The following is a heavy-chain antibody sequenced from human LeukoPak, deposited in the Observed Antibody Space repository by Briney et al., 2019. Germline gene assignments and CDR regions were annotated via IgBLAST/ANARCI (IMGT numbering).Heavy chain of an antibody. Sequence: PGGSLRLSCAASGFTFSSYAMGWVRQAPGKGLEWVSAISGSGGSTYYADSVKGRFTISRDNSKNTLYLQMNSLRAEDTAVYYCAKASRDYSNYGGFGFDPWGQGTLVTVSS. J-gene: IGHJ5*02. V-gene: IGHV3-23*01. D-gene: IGHD4-11*01. CDR2: ISGSGGST. CDR1: GFTFSSYA. CDR3: AKASRDYSNYGGFGFDP.